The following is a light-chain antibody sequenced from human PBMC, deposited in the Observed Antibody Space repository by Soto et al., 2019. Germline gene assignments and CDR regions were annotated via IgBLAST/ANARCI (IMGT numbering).Light chain of an antibody. CDR3: SSYITTTYV. V-gene: IGLV2-14*01. Sequence: QSVLTQTASVSGSPGQSLTISCTGSSSDLGNYNYVSWFQQHPGKAPKLIIYEVTNRPSGVSDRFSGSQSSNTASLTISGLQAEDEADYYCSSYITTTYVFGNGTKVTVL. CDR1: SSDLGNYNY. J-gene: IGLJ1*01. CDR2: EVT.